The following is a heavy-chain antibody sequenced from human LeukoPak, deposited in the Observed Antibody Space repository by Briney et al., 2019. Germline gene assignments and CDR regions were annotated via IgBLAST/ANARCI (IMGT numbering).Heavy chain of an antibody. CDR1: GGTFSSYA. J-gene: IGHJ4*02. CDR3: ARAFISIVVVTAFDY. D-gene: IGHD2-21*02. V-gene: IGHV1-69*05. CDR2: IIPIFGTA. Sequence: ASVKVSCKASGGTFSSYAISWVRQAPGQGLEWMGGIIPIFGTANYAQKFQGRVTITTDESTSTAYMELSSLRSEDTAVYYCARAFISIVVVTAFDYWGQGTLVTVSS.